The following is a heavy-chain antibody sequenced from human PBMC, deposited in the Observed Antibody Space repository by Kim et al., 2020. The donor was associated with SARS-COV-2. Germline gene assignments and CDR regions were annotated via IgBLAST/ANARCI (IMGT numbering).Heavy chain of an antibody. CDR3: ARDPRFDY. Sequence: SSDIYYADSVKGRFTISRDNAKNSLYLQMNSLRAEDTAVYYCARDPRFDYWGQGTLVTVSS. J-gene: IGHJ4*02. V-gene: IGHV3-21*01. CDR2: SSDI.